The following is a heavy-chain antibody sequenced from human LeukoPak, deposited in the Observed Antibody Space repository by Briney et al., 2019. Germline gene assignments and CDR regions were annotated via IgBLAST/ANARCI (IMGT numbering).Heavy chain of an antibody. D-gene: IGHD1-14*01. J-gene: IGHJ6*02. CDR2: ISAYNGNT. CDR1: GYTFTSYG. Sequence: ASVKVSCKASGYTFTSYGISWVRQAPGQGLEWMGWISAYNGNTNYAQKFQGRVTITADESTITAYMELSSLRSEDTAVYYCATSGSSYYYGMDVWGQGTTVTVSS. V-gene: IGHV1-18*01. CDR3: ATSGSSYYYGMDV.